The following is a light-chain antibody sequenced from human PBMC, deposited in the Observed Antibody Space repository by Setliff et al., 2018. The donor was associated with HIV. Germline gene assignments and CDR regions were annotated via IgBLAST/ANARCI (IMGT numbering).Light chain of an antibody. J-gene: IGLJ3*02. V-gene: IGLV4-60*03. CDR1: SGHSNNI. Sequence: QLVLPQSSSASASLGSSVKLTCTLSSGHSNNITAWHQQQPGKAPRYLMKVEGSGSYNKGSGVPDRFSGSSSGADRYLTISNLQSEDEADYYCETWDNNSWVFGGGTKVTVL. CDR3: ETWDNNSWV. CDR2: VEGSGSY.